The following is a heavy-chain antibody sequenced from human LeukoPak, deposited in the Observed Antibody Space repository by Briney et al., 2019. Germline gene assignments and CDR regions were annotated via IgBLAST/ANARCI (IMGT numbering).Heavy chain of an antibody. Sequence: SETLSLTCIVSGGSISSSSYYWGWIRQPPGKGLEWIGSIYYSGSTYYNPSLKSRVTILEDTSKNHFSLKLSSVTAADTAVYYCASAKYCSGGNCYDIKWAAFDIWGQGTKVTVSS. CDR1: GGSISSSSYY. V-gene: IGHV4-39*07. J-gene: IGHJ3*02. D-gene: IGHD2-15*01. CDR2: IYYSGST. CDR3: ASAKYCSGGNCYDIKWAAFDI.